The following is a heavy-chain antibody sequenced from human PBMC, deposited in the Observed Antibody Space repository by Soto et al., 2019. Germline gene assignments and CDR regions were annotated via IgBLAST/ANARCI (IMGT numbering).Heavy chain of an antibody. D-gene: IGHD5-12*01. Sequence: QVQLVQSGAEVKKPGASVKVSCKASGITFSTYAIHWVRRAPGQGLEWMGWINAGNGNTRYSQKFQGRVTLTRDTSASTTYMDLSSLRSEDTAIYYCARAISGYVTWGQGTLATVSS. CDR2: INAGNGNT. J-gene: IGHJ4*02. V-gene: IGHV1-3*01. CDR3: ARAISGYVT. CDR1: GITFSTYA.